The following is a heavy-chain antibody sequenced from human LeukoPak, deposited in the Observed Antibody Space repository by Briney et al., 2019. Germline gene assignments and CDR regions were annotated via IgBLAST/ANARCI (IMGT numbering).Heavy chain of an antibody. CDR3: AREHGYSGYDFGPDY. J-gene: IGHJ4*02. D-gene: IGHD5-12*01. V-gene: IGHV3-48*01. CDR1: GFTFSSYS. CDR2: ISSGSSTI. Sequence: GGSLRLSCAASGFTFSSYSMNWVRQAPGKGLEWVSYISSGSSTIYYADSVKGRFTISRDNAKNSLYLQMNSLRAEDTAVYYCAREHGYSGYDFGPDYWGQGTLVTVSS.